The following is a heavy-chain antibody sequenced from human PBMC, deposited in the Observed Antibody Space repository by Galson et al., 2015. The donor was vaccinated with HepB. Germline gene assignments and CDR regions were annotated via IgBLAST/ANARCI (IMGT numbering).Heavy chain of an antibody. D-gene: IGHD3-10*01. CDR2: IIPIFGTA. Sequence: SVKVSCQASGGTFSSYAISWVRQPPGQGLEWMGGIIPIFGTANYAQKFQGRVTITADESTSTAYMELSRLRSEDTAVYYCARAGTMVRGVIGYYYGMDVWGQGTTVTVSS. CDR3: ARAGTMVRGVIGYYYGMDV. CDR1: GGTFSSYA. J-gene: IGHJ6*02. V-gene: IGHV1-69*13.